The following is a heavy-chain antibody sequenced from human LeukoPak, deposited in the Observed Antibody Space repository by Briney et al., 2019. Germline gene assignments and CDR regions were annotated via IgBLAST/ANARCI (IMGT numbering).Heavy chain of an antibody. CDR2: IYYTGNT. J-gene: IGHJ4*02. D-gene: IGHD1-26*01. CDR3: ARAAQVEPPASPFDN. Sequence: PSETLSLTCTVSGGAISNYYWSWIRQPPGKGLEWLGYIYYTGNTNYNPSLKSRVTISVDTSKNQLFLRLRSVIAADTAVYFCARAAQVEPPASPFDNWGLGTLVTVSS. CDR1: GGAISNYY. V-gene: IGHV4-59*01.